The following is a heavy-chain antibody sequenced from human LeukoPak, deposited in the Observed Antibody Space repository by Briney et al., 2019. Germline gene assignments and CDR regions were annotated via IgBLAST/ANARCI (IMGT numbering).Heavy chain of an antibody. V-gene: IGHV4-34*01. CDR1: GGSFSGYY. CDR3: ARRRFVTMVRGVIPHAFDI. J-gene: IGHJ3*02. Sequence: SETLSLTCAVYGGSFSGYYWSWIRQPPGKGLEWIGEINHSGSTNYNPSLKSRVTISVDTSKNQFSLKLSSVTAADTAVYYRARRRFVTMVRGVIPHAFDIWGQGTMVTVSS. CDR2: INHSGST. D-gene: IGHD3-10*01.